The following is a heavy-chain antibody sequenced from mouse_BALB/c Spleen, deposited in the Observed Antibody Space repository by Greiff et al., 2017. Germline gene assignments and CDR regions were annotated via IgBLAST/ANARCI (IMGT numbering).Heavy chain of an antibody. D-gene: IGHD2-4*01. CDR3: ATMITAWFAY. V-gene: IGHV4-1*02. J-gene: IGHJ3*01. Sequence: EVKLVESGGGLVQPGGSLKLSCAASGFDFSRYWMSWVRQAPGKGLEWIGEINPDSSTINYTPSLKDKFIISRDNAKNTLYLQMSKVRSEDTALYYCATMITAWFAYWGQGTLVTVSA. CDR2: INPDSSTI. CDR1: GFDFSRYW.